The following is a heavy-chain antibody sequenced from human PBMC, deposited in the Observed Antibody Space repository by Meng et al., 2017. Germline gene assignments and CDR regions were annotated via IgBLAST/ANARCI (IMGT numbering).Heavy chain of an antibody. CDR2: ISWNGGTT. Sequence: GASGGCLCRPGGLRGLSCTASGFKLAGYGLSWVRQAPGKGLEWVSGISWNGGTTDYIDSVKGRFTISRDNAKSSLSLQMNSLRAEDTAVYYCARSSSWYSSGWFDPWGQGTLVTVSS. CDR1: GFKLAGYG. CDR3: ARSSSWYSSGWFDP. J-gene: IGHJ5*02. D-gene: IGHD6-13*01. V-gene: IGHV3-20*04.